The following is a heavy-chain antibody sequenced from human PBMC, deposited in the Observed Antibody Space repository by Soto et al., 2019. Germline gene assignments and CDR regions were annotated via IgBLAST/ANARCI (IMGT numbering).Heavy chain of an antibody. Sequence: PSETLSLTCAVYGGSFSGYYWSWIRQPPGKGLEWIGEINHSGSTNYNPSLKSRVTISVDTSKNQFSLKLSSVTAADTAVYYCASFRYYDFWSGYYTGADLFDPWGQGSLDTVSS. CDR1: GGSFSGYY. CDR3: ASFRYYDFWSGYYTGADLFDP. V-gene: IGHV4-34*01. CDR2: INHSGST. D-gene: IGHD3-3*01. J-gene: IGHJ5*02.